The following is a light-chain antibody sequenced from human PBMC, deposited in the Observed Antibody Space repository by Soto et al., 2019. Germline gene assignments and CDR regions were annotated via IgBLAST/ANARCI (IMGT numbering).Light chain of an antibody. Sequence: EIVVTQPLATLSVSPGERATLSCRASQSVGTNLAWYQQKPGQAPRLLIYDASTRATGIPARFSGSGSGTEFTLTISSLQPDDFATYYCQQYNSYWWTFGQGTKV. CDR3: QQYNSYWWT. CDR1: QSVGTN. CDR2: DAS. J-gene: IGKJ1*01. V-gene: IGKV3-15*01.